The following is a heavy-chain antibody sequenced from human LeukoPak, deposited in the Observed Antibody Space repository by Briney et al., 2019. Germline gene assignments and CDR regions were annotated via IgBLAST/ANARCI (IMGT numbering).Heavy chain of an antibody. D-gene: IGHD1/OR15-1a*01. CDR2: ISSSSSTI. CDR1: GFTFSSYS. Sequence: GGSLRLSCAASGFTFSSYSMNWVRQAPGKGLEWVSYISSSSSTIYYADSVEGRFTISRDNAKNSLYLQMNSLRAEDTAVYYCARGTGWRNNAFDIWGQGTMVTVSS. V-gene: IGHV3-48*01. CDR3: ARGTGWRNNAFDI. J-gene: IGHJ3*02.